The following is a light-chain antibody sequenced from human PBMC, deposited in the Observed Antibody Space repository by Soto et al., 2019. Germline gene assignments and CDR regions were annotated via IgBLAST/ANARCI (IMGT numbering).Light chain of an antibody. J-gene: IGKJ1*01. CDR2: DAS. Sequence: DIQMTQSPSTLSASVGDRVTITCRASQSIGRWLAWYQQKPGKAPNLLIYDASSLEGGVPSRFSASGSGTEFTPTISSLQPDDFATYYCQHYNTYSSTFGQGTKVDIK. V-gene: IGKV1-5*01. CDR3: QHYNTYSST. CDR1: QSIGRW.